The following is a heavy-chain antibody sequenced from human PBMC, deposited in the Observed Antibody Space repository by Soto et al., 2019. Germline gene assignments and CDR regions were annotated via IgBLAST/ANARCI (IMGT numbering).Heavy chain of an antibody. CDR2: IYPGDSDN. V-gene: IGHV5-51*01. Sequence: PGESLKISCMGSGYSFTSYWIGWVRQMPGKGLEWMGIIYPGDSDNRYSQSFQGQVTISADKSISTAYLQWSSLKASDTAMYYCARWSEMATPGDYWGQGTLVTVSS. CDR3: ARWSEMATPGDY. CDR1: GYSFTSYW. D-gene: IGHD5-12*01. J-gene: IGHJ4*02.